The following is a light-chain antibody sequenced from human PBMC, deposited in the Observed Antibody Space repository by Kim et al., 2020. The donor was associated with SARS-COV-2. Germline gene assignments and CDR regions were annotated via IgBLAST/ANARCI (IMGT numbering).Light chain of an antibody. CDR1: NIGSKS. Sequence: VSGAPGKTARITCGGNNIGSKSVHWYQQKPGQAPGLVIYYDSDRPSGIPERFSGSNSGNTATLTISRVEAGDEADYYCQVWDSGVVFGGGTQLTVL. CDR3: QVWDSGVV. V-gene: IGLV3-21*04. J-gene: IGLJ2*01. CDR2: YDS.